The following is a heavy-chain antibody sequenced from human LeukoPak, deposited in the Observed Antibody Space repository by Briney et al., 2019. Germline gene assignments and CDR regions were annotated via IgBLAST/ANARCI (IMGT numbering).Heavy chain of an antibody. CDR3: ARSSSSHCFGY. CDR2: ISGSGGST. CDR1: GFTFSSYA. D-gene: IGHD6-13*01. Sequence: GGSLRLSCAASGFTFSSYAMSWVRQAPGKGLEWVSAISGSGGSTYYADSVKGRFTISRDNSKNTVYLQMDSLTAEDTAEYYCARSSSSHCFGYWGQGTLVTVSS. J-gene: IGHJ4*02. V-gene: IGHV3-23*01.